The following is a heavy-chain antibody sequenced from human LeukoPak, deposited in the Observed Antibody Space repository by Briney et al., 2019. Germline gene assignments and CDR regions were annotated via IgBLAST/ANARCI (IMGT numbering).Heavy chain of an antibody. D-gene: IGHD6-19*01. CDR1: GYSISSGYY. Sequence: SETLSLTCTVSGYSISSGYYWGWIRQPPGKGLEWIGSIYHSGSTYYNPSLKSRVTISVDTSKNQFSLKLSSVTAADTAVYYCARGREWLVQSDFDYWGQGTLVTVSS. CDR2: IYHSGST. CDR3: ARGREWLVQSDFDY. V-gene: IGHV4-38-2*02. J-gene: IGHJ4*02.